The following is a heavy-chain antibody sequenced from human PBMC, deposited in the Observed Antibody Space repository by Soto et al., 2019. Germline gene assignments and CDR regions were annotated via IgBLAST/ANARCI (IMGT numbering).Heavy chain of an antibody. CDR2: IYSGGST. CDR1: GFTVSSNY. Sequence: EVPLVESGGGLVQPGGSLRLSCAASGFTVSSNYMSWVRQAPGKGLEWVSVIYSGGSTYYADSVKGRFTISRHNSKNTLYIQMSSLRAEDTAVYYCARVWYGRFDLWGRGTLVTVSS. J-gene: IGHJ2*01. D-gene: IGHD2-15*01. CDR3: ARVWYGRFDL. V-gene: IGHV3-53*04.